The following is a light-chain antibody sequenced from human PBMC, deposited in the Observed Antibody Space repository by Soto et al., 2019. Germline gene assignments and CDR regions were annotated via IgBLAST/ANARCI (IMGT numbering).Light chain of an antibody. Sequence: QSALTQPASVSGSPGQSITISCTGTGSDVDGYNYVSWYQQHPGKAPKLMMYDVSNRPSGVSNRFSGSKSGNTASLTISGLQAEDEADYYCSSFTSSSTYVFGSGTKVTV. V-gene: IGLV2-14*01. J-gene: IGLJ1*01. CDR2: DVS. CDR3: SSFTSSSTYV. CDR1: GSDVDGYNY.